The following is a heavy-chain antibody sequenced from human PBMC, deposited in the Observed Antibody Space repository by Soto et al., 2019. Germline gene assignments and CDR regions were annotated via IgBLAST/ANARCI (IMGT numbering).Heavy chain of an antibody. D-gene: IGHD3-22*01. CDR1: GFSLTTNGMC. J-gene: IGHJ5*02. V-gene: IGHV2-70*01. Sequence: SGPTLVNPTQTLTLTCTFSGFSLTTNGMCLSWIRQPPGKALEWLALIDWDDNTYYSTSLNNRLTLSKDTSKNQVVLLVRHMGPVDTATYYCARIPCGNYYTENFFDPWGQGIPVTVS. CDR3: ARIPCGNYYTENFFDP. CDR2: IDWDDNT.